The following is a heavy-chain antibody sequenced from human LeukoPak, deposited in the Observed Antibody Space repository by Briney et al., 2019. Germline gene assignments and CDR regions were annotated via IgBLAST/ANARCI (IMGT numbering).Heavy chain of an antibody. CDR1: GGSISSSSYY. D-gene: IGHD5-18*01. CDR3: ARASIQLWSYYFDY. J-gene: IGHJ4*02. Sequence: PSETPSLTCTVSGGSISSSSYYWGWIRQPPGKGLEWIGSIYYSGSTYYNPSLKSRVTISVDTSKNQFSLKLSSVTAADTAVYYCARASIQLWSYYFDYWGQGTLVTVSS. CDR2: IYYSGST. V-gene: IGHV4-39*07.